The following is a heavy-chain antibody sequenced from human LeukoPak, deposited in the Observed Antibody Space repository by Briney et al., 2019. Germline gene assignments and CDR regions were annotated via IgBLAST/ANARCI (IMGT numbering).Heavy chain of an antibody. CDR1: GGSISSGSYY. Sequence: PSETLSLTCTVSGGSISSGSYYWSWIRQPAGKGLEYIGRIYTSGSTSYNPSLKSRVTISVDTSKNQFSLKLNSVTAADTAVYFCARRAYSAAYWKHFDYWGQGTLVTVSS. CDR3: ARRAYSAAYWKHFDY. V-gene: IGHV4-61*02. D-gene: IGHD1-1*01. J-gene: IGHJ4*02. CDR2: IYTSGST.